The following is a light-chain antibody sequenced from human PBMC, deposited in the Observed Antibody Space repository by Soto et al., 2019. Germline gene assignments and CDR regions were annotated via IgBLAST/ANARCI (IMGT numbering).Light chain of an antibody. V-gene: IGKV1-13*02. Sequence: IQLTQSPSSLSASVGDRVTITCRASQGIAYNLAWYQQKPGKAPKLLIYDASSLESGVPSRFSGSGSGTEFTLTISSLQPDDFATYYCQQYNSYPYTFGQGTKLEIK. J-gene: IGKJ2*01. CDR3: QQYNSYPYT. CDR2: DAS. CDR1: QGIAYN.